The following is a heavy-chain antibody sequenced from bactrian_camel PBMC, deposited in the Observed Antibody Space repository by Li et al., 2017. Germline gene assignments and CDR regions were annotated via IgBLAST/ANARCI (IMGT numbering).Heavy chain of an antibody. CDR1: GFTFRQYG. Sequence: DVQLVESGGGLVQPGGSLRLSCAGYGFTFRQYGMSWVRQAPGKGLEWVSAISTEDDTLYVDPVKGRFTISQPNAKNTVYLQMNSLKPEDTAMYYCAAGRPRIGSWSLNPDWYSDWGQGTQVTVS. CDR2: ISTEDDT. V-gene: IGHV3S10*01. J-gene: IGHJ4*01. CDR3: AAGRPRIGSWSLNPDWYSD. D-gene: IGHD6*01.